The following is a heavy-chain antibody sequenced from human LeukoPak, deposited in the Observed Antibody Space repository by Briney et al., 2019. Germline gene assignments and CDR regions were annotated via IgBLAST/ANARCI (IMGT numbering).Heavy chain of an antibody. V-gene: IGHV4-4*07. CDR3: ARDQATWRAFDI. J-gene: IGHJ3*02. CDR1: GGSISSYF. D-gene: IGHD3-3*01. Sequence: SETLSLTCTVSGGSISSYFWSWSRQPAGKGLEWIGRIYTSGSTNYSPSLKSRVTMSVDTSTNQFSLKLSSVTAADTAVYYCARDQATWRAFDIWGQGTLVTVSS. CDR2: IYTSGST.